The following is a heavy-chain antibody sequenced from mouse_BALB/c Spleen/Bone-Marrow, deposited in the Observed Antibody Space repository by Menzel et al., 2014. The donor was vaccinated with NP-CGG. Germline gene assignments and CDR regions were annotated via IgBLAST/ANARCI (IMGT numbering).Heavy chain of an antibody. Sequence: EAQLQQSGPELVKPGASVKTSCKASGYSFTSFILHWVKMRPGQGLEWIGYINPYNDGTKYNEKFKGKAILTSDKSSSSANMELSSLTSEVSAVYYCARAMIYYYAMDYWGQGTSVTVSS. D-gene: IGHD2-4*01. CDR1: GYSFTSFI. CDR3: ARAMIYYYAMDY. J-gene: IGHJ4*01. V-gene: IGHV1-14*01. CDR2: INPYNDGT.